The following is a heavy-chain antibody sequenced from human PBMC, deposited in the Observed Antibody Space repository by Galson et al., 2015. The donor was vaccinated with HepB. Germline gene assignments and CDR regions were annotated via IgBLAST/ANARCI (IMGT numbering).Heavy chain of an antibody. Sequence: SLRLSCAASGFTFTAHSMHWVRQAPGKGLECVAVISNDGRKTYYTDSVRGRFAISRDNSRNTLHLQMDFLRDEDTALNYCARESWGSIDYWGQGALVTVSS. D-gene: IGHD3-16*01. CDR2: ISNDGRKT. J-gene: IGHJ4*02. V-gene: IGHV3-30*10. CDR1: GFTFTAHS. CDR3: ARESWGSIDY.